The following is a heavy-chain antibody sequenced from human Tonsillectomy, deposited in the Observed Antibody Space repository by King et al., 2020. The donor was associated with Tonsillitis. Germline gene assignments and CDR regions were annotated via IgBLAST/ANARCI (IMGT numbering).Heavy chain of an antibody. D-gene: IGHD2-21*01. CDR1: GGSISSIHW. Sequence: HVQLQESGPGLVKPSGTLSLTCAVSGGSISSIHWWSWVRQPPGKRLEWIGEIYDNGSTNYNPSLKSRVTISVDISKNQFSLKLSSVTVADTAVYYCERETGRSIDGGQGTLVTVSS. J-gene: IGHJ4*02. V-gene: IGHV4-4*02. CDR2: IYDNGST. CDR3: ERETGRSID.